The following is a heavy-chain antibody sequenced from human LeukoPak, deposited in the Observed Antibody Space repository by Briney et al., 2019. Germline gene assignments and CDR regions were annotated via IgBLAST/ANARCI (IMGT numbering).Heavy chain of an antibody. V-gene: IGHV3-30-3*01. CDR3: AREWGAAVDY. CDR1: GFNFNDYA. Sequence: PGGSLRLSCAASGFNFNDYAMTWVRQAPGKGLEWVALMSYDGYNNYYTDSVKGRFTLSRDNSKNTLYLQMNSLRPEDTAVYYCAREWGAAVDYWGQGTLVTVSS. J-gene: IGHJ4*02. D-gene: IGHD6-13*01. CDR2: MSYDGYNN.